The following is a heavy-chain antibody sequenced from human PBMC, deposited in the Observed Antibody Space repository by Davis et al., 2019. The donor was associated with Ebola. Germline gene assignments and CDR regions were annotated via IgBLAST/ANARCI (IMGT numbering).Heavy chain of an antibody. Sequence: ASVKVSCKVYGYTLTESSMHWVRQAPGKGLEWLGSFGPEDGETMYAQKFQGRVTMTEDTSTDTAYMELSILNSDDTAVYYCASFRGIFGMLIMGNNYYMDVWGKGTTVTVAS. CDR1: GYTLTESS. V-gene: IGHV1-24*01. J-gene: IGHJ6*03. CDR2: FGPEDGET. CDR3: ASFRGIFGMLIMGNNYYMDV. D-gene: IGHD3-3*01.